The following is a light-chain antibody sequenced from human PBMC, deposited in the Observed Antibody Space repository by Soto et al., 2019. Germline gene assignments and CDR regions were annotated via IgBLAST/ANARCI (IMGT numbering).Light chain of an antibody. Sequence: QSALTQPASVSGSPGQSITISCTGTSSDVGGYNYVSWYQQHPGKAPKLMIYEVSNRPSGVSNRFSGSKSGNPASLTISGLQAEDEADYYCSSYTTLSTLEVFGGGTQLTVL. CDR1: SSDVGGYNY. CDR2: EVS. J-gene: IGLJ3*02. V-gene: IGLV2-14*01. CDR3: SSYTTLSTLEV.